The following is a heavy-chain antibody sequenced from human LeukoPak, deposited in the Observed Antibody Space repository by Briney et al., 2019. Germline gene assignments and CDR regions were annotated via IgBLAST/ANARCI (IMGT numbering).Heavy chain of an antibody. CDR2: VKSKRDGGTT. V-gene: IGHV3-15*01. Sequence: GGSLRLSCAASGLTFSNSWMSWVRQAPGRGLEWVGRVKSKRDGGTTDYAAPVKGRFTISRDDSRNALYLQMDSLKIEDTAVYYCSTDEWNWGQGTLVTVSS. J-gene: IGHJ4*02. D-gene: IGHD3-3*01. CDR3: STDEWN. CDR1: GLTFSNSW.